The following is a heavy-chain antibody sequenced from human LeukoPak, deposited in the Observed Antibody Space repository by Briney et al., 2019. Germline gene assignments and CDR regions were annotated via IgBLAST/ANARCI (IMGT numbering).Heavy chain of an antibody. V-gene: IGHV3-23*01. CDR2: NSGSGGST. CDR1: GGSISSYY. Sequence: ETLSLTCTVSGGSISSYYWSWIRQPPGKGLEWVSVNSGSGGSTYYAGSVKGRFTISRDNSKNTLYLQMNSLRAEDTAVYYCARDQTYSGSGIYTYFDYWGQGILVTVSS. CDR3: ARDQTYSGSGIYTYFDY. D-gene: IGHD3-10*01. J-gene: IGHJ4*02.